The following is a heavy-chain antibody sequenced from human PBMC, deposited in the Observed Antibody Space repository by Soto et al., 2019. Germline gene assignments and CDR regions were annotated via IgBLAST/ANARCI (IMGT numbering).Heavy chain of an antibody. D-gene: IGHD2-21*01. Sequence: GGSLRLSCAASGFIIRNYAMSWVRLAPGKGLEWVSAITGNSGSTYNADFVKGRFTISRDTSQNTLYLQMNSLSAVDTAVYYCTKHWGGTPYYYGMHVWGQGTTVTVSS. V-gene: IGHV3-23*01. CDR2: ITGNSGST. CDR3: TKHWGGTPYYYGMHV. CDR1: GFIIRNYA. J-gene: IGHJ6*02.